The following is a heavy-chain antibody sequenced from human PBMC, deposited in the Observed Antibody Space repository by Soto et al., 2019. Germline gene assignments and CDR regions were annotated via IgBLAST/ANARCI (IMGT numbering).Heavy chain of an antibody. V-gene: IGHV1-69*02. CDR1: GGTFSSYT. D-gene: IGHD3-9*01. J-gene: IGHJ6*02. Sequence: GASVKVSCKASGGTFSSYTISWVRQAPGQGLEWMGRIIPILGIANYAQKFQGRVTITADKSTSTAYMELSSLRSEDTAVYYCARGYFDWLIYYYYGMDVWGQGTTVTVSS. CDR2: IIPILGIA. CDR3: ARGYFDWLIYYYYGMDV.